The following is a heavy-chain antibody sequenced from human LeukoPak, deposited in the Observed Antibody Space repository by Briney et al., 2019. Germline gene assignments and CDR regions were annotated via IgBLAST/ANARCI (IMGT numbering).Heavy chain of an antibody. CDR1: GGSISSYY. J-gene: IGHJ3*02. CDR2: IYYSGST. D-gene: IGHD2-2*01. CDR3: ATSTWCSSTSCYGIPFDI. Sequence: SETLSLTCTVSGGSISSYYWSWIRQPPGKGLEWIGYIYYSGSTNYNPSLKSRVTISVDTSKNQFSLKLSSVTAADTAVYYCATSTWCSSTSCYGIPFDIWGQGTMVTVSS. V-gene: IGHV4-59*12.